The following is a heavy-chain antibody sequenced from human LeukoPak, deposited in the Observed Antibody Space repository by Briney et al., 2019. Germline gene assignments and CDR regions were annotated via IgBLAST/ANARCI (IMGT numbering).Heavy chain of an antibody. CDR2: IYYSGST. CDR3: ARFHEGGRYFDY. V-gene: IGHV4-59*12. Sequence: SETLSLTCTVSGGSISSYYWSWIRQPPGKGLEWIGYIYYSGSTNYNPSLNSRVTISVDTSKNQFSLKLSSVTAADTAVYYCARFHEGGRYFDYWGQGTLVTVSS. D-gene: IGHD2-15*01. J-gene: IGHJ4*02. CDR1: GGSISSYY.